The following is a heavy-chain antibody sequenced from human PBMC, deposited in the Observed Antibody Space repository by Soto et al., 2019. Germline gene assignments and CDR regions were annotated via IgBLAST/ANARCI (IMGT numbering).Heavy chain of an antibody. Sequence: SVKVSFKASCYTFTSYGISWVRQAPGQGLEWMGWISAYNGNTNYAQKLQGRVTMTTDTSTSTAYMELRSLRSDDTAVYYCARVGVAAAGRLYGMDVWGQGTTVTVSS. CDR1: CYTFTSYG. CDR3: ARVGVAAAGRLYGMDV. J-gene: IGHJ6*02. D-gene: IGHD6-13*01. V-gene: IGHV1-18*04. CDR2: ISAYNGNT.